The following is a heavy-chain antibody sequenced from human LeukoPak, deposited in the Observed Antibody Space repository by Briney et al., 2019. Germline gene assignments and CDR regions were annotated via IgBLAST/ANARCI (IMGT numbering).Heavy chain of an antibody. Sequence: ASVKVSCKASGYTFTSYYMHWVRQAPGQGLEWMGIINPSGGSTSYAQKFQGRVTMTRDTSTSTVYMELSSLSSEDTAVYYCARESPMSSGWNNWFDPWGQGTLVTVSS. CDR3: ARESPMSSGWNNWFDP. J-gene: IGHJ5*02. V-gene: IGHV1-46*01. CDR2: INPSGGST. CDR1: GYTFTSYY. D-gene: IGHD6-19*01.